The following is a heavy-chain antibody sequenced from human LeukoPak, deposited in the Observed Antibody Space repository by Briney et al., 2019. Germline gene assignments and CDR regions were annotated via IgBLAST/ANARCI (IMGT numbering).Heavy chain of an antibody. CDR2: IFYSGST. D-gene: IGHD3-10*01. CDR1: GASISSSSYY. Sequence: SSETLSLTCTVSGASISSSSYYWGWIRQPPGRGLEWIGNIFYSGSTYYNPSIKSRVTISVDTSKNQFSLKLSSVTAADTAVCYCASILTYYYGSGSYYIDCWGQGTLVTVSS. CDR3: ASILTYYYGSGSYYIDC. J-gene: IGHJ4*02. V-gene: IGHV4-39*01.